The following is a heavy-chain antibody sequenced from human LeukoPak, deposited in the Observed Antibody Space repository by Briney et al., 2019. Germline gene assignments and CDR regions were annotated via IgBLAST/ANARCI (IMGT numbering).Heavy chain of an antibody. CDR1: GFTFSSYW. Sequence: GGSLRLSCAASGFTFSSYWMSWVRQAPGKGLEWVANIKQDGSEKYYVDSVKGRFTISRDNAKNSLYLQMNSLRAEDTAVYYCARTSSSMVRGDTHFDYWGQGTLVTVSS. CDR3: ARTSSSMVRGDTHFDY. CDR2: IKQDGSEK. J-gene: IGHJ4*02. D-gene: IGHD3-10*01. V-gene: IGHV3-7*01.